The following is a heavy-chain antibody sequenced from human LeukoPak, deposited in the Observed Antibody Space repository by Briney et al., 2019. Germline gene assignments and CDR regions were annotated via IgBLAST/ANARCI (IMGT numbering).Heavy chain of an antibody. Sequence: HAGGSLRLSCAVSGITLSNYGMSWVRQAPGKGLEWVAGISGSGGSTYYADSVKGRFTISRDNSKNTLYLQMNSLRAEDTAVYYCAKGITIFGVANYGCDYWGQGTLVTVSS. CDR2: ISGSGGST. CDR1: GITLSNYG. D-gene: IGHD3-3*01. V-gene: IGHV3-23*01. J-gene: IGHJ4*02. CDR3: AKGITIFGVANYGCDY.